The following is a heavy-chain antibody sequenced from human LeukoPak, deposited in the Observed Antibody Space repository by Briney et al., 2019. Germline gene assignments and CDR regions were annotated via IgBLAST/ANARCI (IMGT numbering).Heavy chain of an antibody. CDR1: GFTFSSYA. V-gene: IGHV3-23*01. CDR2: ISGSGGST. D-gene: IGHD3-22*01. J-gene: IGHJ3*02. Sequence: GGSLRLSCAASGFTFSSYAMSWVRQAPGKGLEGVSAISGSGGSTYYADSVKGRFTISRDNSKNTLYLQMNSLRAEDTAVYYCAKEEGITMIVVVIGSAFDIWGQGTMVTVSS. CDR3: AKEEGITMIVVVIGSAFDI.